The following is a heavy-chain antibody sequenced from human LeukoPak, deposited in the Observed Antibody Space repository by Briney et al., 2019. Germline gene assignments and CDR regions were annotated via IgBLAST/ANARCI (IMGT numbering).Heavy chain of an antibody. D-gene: IGHD1-26*01. V-gene: IGHV3-7*01. J-gene: IGHJ3*02. Sequence: GGTLRLSCAASGFTFSSYWMSWVRQAPGKGLEGVAHIKQGGSEKYYVDSVKGRFTISRDNAKNSLYLQMDSLKVEDTAVYYCARDREPDAFDIWGQGTMVTVSS. CDR2: IKQGGSEK. CDR3: ARDREPDAFDI. CDR1: GFTFSSYW.